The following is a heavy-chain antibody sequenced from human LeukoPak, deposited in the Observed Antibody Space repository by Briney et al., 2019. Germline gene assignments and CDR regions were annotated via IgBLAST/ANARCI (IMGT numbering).Heavy chain of an antibody. CDR1: GGSISSGSYY. CDR2: FYTSGST. CDR3: TAERAGTIVDY. J-gene: IGHJ4*02. D-gene: IGHD1-14*01. V-gene: IGHV4-61*02. Sequence: SETLSLTCTVSGGSISSGSYYWSWIRQPAGKGLEWIGRFYTSGSTNYNPSLKSRVTISVDTSKNQFSLKLSSVTAADTAAYYCTAERAGTIVDYWGQGTLVTVSS.